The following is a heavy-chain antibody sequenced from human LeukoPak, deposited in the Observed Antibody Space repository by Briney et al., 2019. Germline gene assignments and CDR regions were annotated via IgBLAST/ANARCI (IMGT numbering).Heavy chain of an antibody. CDR1: GFTFSSYA. CDR2: IFGSGGSA. CDR3: ARGFLGGTDQYFDS. V-gene: IGHV3-23*01. Sequence: GGSLRLSCTASGFTFSSYAMYWDRQSPGKGLEWVSGIFGSGGSAHYADSVKGRFTISRDNSQNTVYLQMNSLRAEDTAVYFCARGFLGGTDQYFDSWGQGTLVTVSS. D-gene: IGHD6-19*01. J-gene: IGHJ4*02.